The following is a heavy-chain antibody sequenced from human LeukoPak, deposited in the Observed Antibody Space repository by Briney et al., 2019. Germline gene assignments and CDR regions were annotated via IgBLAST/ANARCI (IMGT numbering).Heavy chain of an antibody. Sequence: GGSLRLSCAASGSTFSSYSMNWVRQAPGKGLEWVSSISSSSSYIYYADSVKGRFTISRDNAKNSLYLQMNSLRAEDTAVYYCARRYCSGGSCYDLFDPWGQGTLVTVSS. CDR1: GSTFSSYS. D-gene: IGHD2-15*01. CDR2: ISSSSSYI. CDR3: ARRYCSGGSCYDLFDP. V-gene: IGHV3-21*01. J-gene: IGHJ5*02.